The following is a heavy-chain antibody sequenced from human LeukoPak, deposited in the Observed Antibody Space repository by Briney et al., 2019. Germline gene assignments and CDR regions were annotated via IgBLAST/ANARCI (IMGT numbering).Heavy chain of an antibody. D-gene: IGHD1-14*01. V-gene: IGHV3-7*05. CDR3: ARDATPPGLIFDS. J-gene: IGHJ4*02. CDR2: INQDGSEK. CDR1: GFTFSSFW. Sequence: PGGSLRLSCEASGFTFSSFWMNWVRQAPGKGLEWVASINQDGSEKSYVDSVKGRFTISRDNAKNSLFLQMNSLRAEDPAVYFCARDATPPGLIFDSWGQGTLVTVSS.